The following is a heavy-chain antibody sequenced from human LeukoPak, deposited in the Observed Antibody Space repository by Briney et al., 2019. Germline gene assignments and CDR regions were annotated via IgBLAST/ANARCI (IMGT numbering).Heavy chain of an antibody. CDR2: IYYSGST. D-gene: IGHD2-15*01. Sequence: ASETLSLTCTVSGGSISSSSYYWGWIRQPPGKGLEWIGSIYYSGSTYYNPSLKSRVTISVDTSKNQFSLKLSSVTAADTAVYYCASGIIVVVAVADACDIWGQGTMVTVSS. CDR1: GGSISSSSYY. CDR3: ASGIIVVVAVADACDI. J-gene: IGHJ3*02. V-gene: IGHV4-39*07.